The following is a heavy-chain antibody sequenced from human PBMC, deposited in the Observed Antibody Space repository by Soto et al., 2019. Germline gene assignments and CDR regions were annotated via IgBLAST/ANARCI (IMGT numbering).Heavy chain of an antibody. CDR1: GGTFSSYT. CDR2: MIRILGIA. Sequence: QVQLVQSGAEVKKPGSSVKVSCKASGGTFSSYTISWVRQAAGQVLEGMGGMIRILGIAAYAQKFRGRVTVTADKSKSTAYTELSSLRTADTAVYSCARDSGYCTGGSCHIEGPTDYWGQGTLVTVSS. J-gene: IGHJ4*02. V-gene: IGHV1-69*08. D-gene: IGHD2-15*01. CDR3: ARDSGYCTGGSCHIEGPTDY.